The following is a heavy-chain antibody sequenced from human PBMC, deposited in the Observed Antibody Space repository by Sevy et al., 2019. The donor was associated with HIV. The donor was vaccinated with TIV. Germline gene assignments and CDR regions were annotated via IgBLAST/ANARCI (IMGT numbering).Heavy chain of an antibody. Sequence: ASVKVSCKASGGTFSSYAISWVRQAPGQGLEWLGGIIPMFGTANYAQKFQGRVIITADESTSTVYMELRSLKSGDTAVYYCVRGPNGSYLLYYFDNWGQGTLVTVSS. CDR3: VRGPNGSYLLYYFDN. J-gene: IGHJ4*02. V-gene: IGHV1-69*13. CDR2: IIPMFGTA. D-gene: IGHD3-10*01. CDR1: GGTFSSYA.